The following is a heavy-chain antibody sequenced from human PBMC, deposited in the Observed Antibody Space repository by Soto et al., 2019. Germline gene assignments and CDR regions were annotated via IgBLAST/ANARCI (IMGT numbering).Heavy chain of an antibody. V-gene: IGHV3-15*01. Sequence: GGSLILSCAASGFTSSNAWMSWVLQAPGKGLEVGGSIKSKTDGGTTDYAAPVKGRFTISRDDSKNTLYLQMNSLKTEDTAVYYCTTVPVLRYFDWARYYYYYMDVWGKGTTVTVS. CDR2: IKSKTDGGTT. D-gene: IGHD3-9*01. CDR3: TTVPVLRYFDWARYYYYYMDV. J-gene: IGHJ6*03. CDR1: GFTSSNAW.